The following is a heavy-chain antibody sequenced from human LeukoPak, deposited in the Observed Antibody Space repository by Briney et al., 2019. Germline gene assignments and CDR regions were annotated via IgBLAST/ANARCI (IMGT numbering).Heavy chain of an antibody. V-gene: IGHV4-39*07. D-gene: IGHD3-3*01. CDR2: INHSGST. CDR3: ARVGPYYDFWSGYYQTGIFDY. J-gene: IGHJ4*02. CDR1: GGSISSGPYY. Sequence: TSETLSLTCTVSGGSISSGPYYWSWIRQPPGKGLEWIGEINHSGSTNYNPSLKSRVTISVDTSKNQFSLKLSSVTAADTAVYYCARVGPYYDFWSGYYQTGIFDYWGQGTLVTVSS.